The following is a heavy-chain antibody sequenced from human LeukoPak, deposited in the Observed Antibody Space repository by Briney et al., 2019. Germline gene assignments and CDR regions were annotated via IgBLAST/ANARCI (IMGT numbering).Heavy chain of an antibody. D-gene: IGHD5-18*01. CDR3: AREFYSYGVFDY. Sequence: SLRPSCAASGFTFSSYSMNWVRQAPGKGLEWGSSISSSYNYIYYADSLKGRFTVSRDNAKNSLYLQMNSLRAKDTAVYYCAREFYSYGVFDYWGQGTLVAVSS. CDR2: ISSSYNYI. J-gene: IGHJ4*02. CDR1: GFTFSSYS. V-gene: IGHV3-21*01.